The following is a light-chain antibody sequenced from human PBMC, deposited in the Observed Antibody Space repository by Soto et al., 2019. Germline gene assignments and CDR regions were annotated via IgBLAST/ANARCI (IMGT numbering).Light chain of an antibody. V-gene: IGKV1-6*01. CDR1: QGIRND. Sequence: AIQMTQSPSSLSASVGDRVTITCRASQGIRNDLGWYQDKPGKAPNLLIYAASSLQAGVPSRFSGNGSGTDFTLTISRLQPEDFATYYCLQDYNYPRTFGQGTKVEIK. J-gene: IGKJ1*01. CDR3: LQDYNYPRT. CDR2: AAS.